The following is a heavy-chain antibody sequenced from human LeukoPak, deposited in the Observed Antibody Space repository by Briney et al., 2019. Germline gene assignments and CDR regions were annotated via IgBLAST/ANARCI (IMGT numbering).Heavy chain of an antibody. D-gene: IGHD3-22*01. V-gene: IGHV3-21*01. Sequence: GGSLRLSCAASGFTFSSYSMNWVRQAPGKGLEWVSSISSSSSYIYYADSVKGRFTISRDNAKNSLYLQTNSLRAEDTAVYYCARGMDYYDSSGYYSPGYGMDVWGQGTTVTVSS. J-gene: IGHJ6*02. CDR3: ARGMDYYDSSGYYSPGYGMDV. CDR1: GFTFSSYS. CDR2: ISSSSSYI.